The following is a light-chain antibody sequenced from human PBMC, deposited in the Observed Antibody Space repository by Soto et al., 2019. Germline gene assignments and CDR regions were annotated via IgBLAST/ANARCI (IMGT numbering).Light chain of an antibody. CDR2: DNN. Sequence: QSVLTQPPSVSAAPGQKVTISCSGSSSNIGNNYVSWYQQLPGTAPKLLIYDNNKRPSGIPDRFSGSKSGTSATLGITGRQTGDEAVYSCGTWDTSLSAAVFGGGTQLTVL. V-gene: IGLV1-51*01. J-gene: IGLJ7*01. CDR1: SSNIGNNY. CDR3: GTWDTSLSAAV.